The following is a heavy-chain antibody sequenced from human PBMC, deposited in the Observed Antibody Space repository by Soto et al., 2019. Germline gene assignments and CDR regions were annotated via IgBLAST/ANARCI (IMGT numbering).Heavy chain of an antibody. Sequence: VQLVESGGGVVQPARSLRLSCAASGFTFSSYGMHWVRQAPGKGLEWVAVISYDGSNKYYADSVKGRFTISRDNSKNTLYLQMNSLRAEDTAVYYCGKDYAPTHYDFWSGYYRGGGGMDVWGQGTTVTVSS. J-gene: IGHJ6*02. CDR2: ISYDGSNK. V-gene: IGHV3-30*18. CDR3: GKDYAPTHYDFWSGYYRGGGGMDV. D-gene: IGHD3-3*01. CDR1: GFTFSSYG.